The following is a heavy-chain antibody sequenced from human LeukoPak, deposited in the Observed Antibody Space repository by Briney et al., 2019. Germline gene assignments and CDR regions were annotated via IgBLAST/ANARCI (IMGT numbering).Heavy chain of an antibody. J-gene: IGHJ5*02. CDR1: GYTFTSYG. CDR2: ISAYNGNT. D-gene: IGHD3-3*01. Sequence: ASVKVSCKASGYTFTSYGIIWVRQAPGQGLEWMGWISAYNGNTNYAQKLQGRVTMTTDTSTSTAYVELRSLRSDDTAVYYCARTVLRFLEWLSRFGWFDPWGQGTLVTVSS. V-gene: IGHV1-18*01. CDR3: ARTVLRFLEWLSRFGWFDP.